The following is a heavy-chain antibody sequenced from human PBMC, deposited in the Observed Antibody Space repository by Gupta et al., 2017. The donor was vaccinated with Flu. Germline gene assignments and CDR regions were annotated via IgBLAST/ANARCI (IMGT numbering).Heavy chain of an antibody. J-gene: IGHJ6*02. V-gene: IGHV4-61*02. CDR3: ARGDKGPAAIWGNYYYYYGMDV. CDR1: GGSISSGSYH. Sequence: QVQLQESGPGLVKPSQTLSLTCTVSGGSISSGSYHWSWIRQPAGKGLEWIGRIYTSGSTNYNPSLKSRVTISVDTSKNQFSLKLSSVTAADTAVYYCARGDKGPAAIWGNYYYYYGMDVWGQGTTVTVSS. CDR2: IYTSGST. D-gene: IGHD2-2*02.